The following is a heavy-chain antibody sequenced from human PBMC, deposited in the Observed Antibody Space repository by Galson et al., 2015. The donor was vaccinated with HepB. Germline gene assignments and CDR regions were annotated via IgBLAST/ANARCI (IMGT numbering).Heavy chain of an antibody. J-gene: IGHJ4*02. D-gene: IGHD6-13*01. CDR1: GFTFSSYS. CDR2: ISSSSSTI. Sequence: SLRLSCAASGFTFSSYSMNWVRQAPGKGLEWVSYISSSSSTIYYADSVKGRFTISRDNAKNSLYLQMNSLRAEDTAVYYCARDLSIAGDDYWGQGTLVTVSS. V-gene: IGHV3-48*01. CDR3: ARDLSIAGDDY.